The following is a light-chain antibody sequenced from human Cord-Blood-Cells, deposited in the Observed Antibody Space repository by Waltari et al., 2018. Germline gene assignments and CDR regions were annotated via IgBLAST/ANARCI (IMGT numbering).Light chain of an antibody. CDR2: WAS. CDR1: QSVLYSSNNKNY. J-gene: IGKJ3*01. CDR3: QQYYSTPLT. V-gene: IGKV4-1*01. Sequence: DIVMTQSPDSLTVSLGARATINCKSSQSVLYSSNNKNYLAWYQQKPGQPPKLLIYWASTRESGVPDRFSGSGSGTDSTLTISSLQAEDVAVYYCQQYYSTPLTFGPGTKVDIK.